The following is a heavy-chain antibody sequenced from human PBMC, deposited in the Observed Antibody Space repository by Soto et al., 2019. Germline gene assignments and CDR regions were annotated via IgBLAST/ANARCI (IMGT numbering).Heavy chain of an antibody. CDR2: IIPIFGTA. Sequence: QVQLVQSGAEVKKPGSSVKVSCKASGGTFSSYAISWVRQAPGQGLEWMGGIIPIFGTANYAQKFQGRVTITADESTSTAYMELSSLRSEDTAVYYCARDRATYDYSNHYYYGMDVWGQGTTVTVSS. D-gene: IGHD4-4*01. V-gene: IGHV1-69*12. J-gene: IGHJ6*02. CDR3: ARDRATYDYSNHYYYGMDV. CDR1: GGTFSSYA.